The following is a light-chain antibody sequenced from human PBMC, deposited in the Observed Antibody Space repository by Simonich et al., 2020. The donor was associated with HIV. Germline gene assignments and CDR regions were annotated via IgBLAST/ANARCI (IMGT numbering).Light chain of an antibody. V-gene: IGKV1-39*01. CDR3: QQSYSTLMYS. CDR2: AAS. Sequence: DIQMTQSPSSLSASVGDRVTITCRASQSINSNLNWYQQKPGKAPKLLIYAASSLQSGVPSRFSGSGSGTDFTLTISSLQPEDFATYYCQQSYSTLMYSFGQGTKLEIK. J-gene: IGKJ2*03. CDR1: QSINSN.